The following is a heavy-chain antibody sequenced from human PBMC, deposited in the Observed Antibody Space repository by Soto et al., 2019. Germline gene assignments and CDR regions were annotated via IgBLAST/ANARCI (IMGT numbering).Heavy chain of an antibody. D-gene: IGHD5-18*01. Sequence: ASVKVSCKASGYTFSSYDINWVRQASGQGLEWMGWMNPKSGQRAYAPSFQGRVTMTGNTSISTAYMELSNLRSEDTAVYYCARDIGPALDWFGPWGQGTLVTLL. CDR2: MNPKSGQR. CDR3: ARDIGPALDWFGP. J-gene: IGHJ5*02. CDR1: GYTFSSYD. V-gene: IGHV1-8*01.